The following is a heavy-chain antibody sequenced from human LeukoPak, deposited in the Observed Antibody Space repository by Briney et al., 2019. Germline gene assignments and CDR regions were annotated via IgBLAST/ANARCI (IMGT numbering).Heavy chain of an antibody. V-gene: IGHV3-15*01. CDR1: GFNFNNAW. J-gene: IGHJ4*02. CDR2: IKSKGDGETT. Sequence: GVSHRLSCAASGFNFNNAWMTWVRQAPGKGLEWVGRIKSKGDGETTDYGAPVKGRFTMPRDDSKATVYLQMNLLQAEDTAMYYCATDLGLTMIRGVIVHWGQGALVIVSS. D-gene: IGHD3-10*01. CDR3: ATDLGLTMIRGVIVH.